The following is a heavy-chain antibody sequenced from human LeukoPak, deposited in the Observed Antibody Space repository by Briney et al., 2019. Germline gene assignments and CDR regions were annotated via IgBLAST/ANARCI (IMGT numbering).Heavy chain of an antibody. CDR3: ARGSTEVLY. J-gene: IGHJ4*02. Sequence: ASAKVSCKASGYTFTTYDINWVRQAPGQGLEWMGWMNPNTGSTGYAQKFQGRVTMIANTPISTVYMELSSLRSEDTAIYYCARGSTEVLYWGQGTLITVTS. V-gene: IGHV1-8*01. D-gene: IGHD1-14*01. CDR2: MNPNTGST. CDR1: GYTFTTYD.